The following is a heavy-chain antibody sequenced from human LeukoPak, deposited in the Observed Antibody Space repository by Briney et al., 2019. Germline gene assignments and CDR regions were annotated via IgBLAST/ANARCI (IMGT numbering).Heavy chain of an antibody. D-gene: IGHD3-22*01. V-gene: IGHV7-4-1*02. CDR3: ARGYDSSGYFSD. Sequence: ASVKVSCKASGYTFSSNANNWVRQAPGQGLEWMGWIDTNTGNPTYAQGFTGQFVFSLDTSVSTAYLQISSLKAEDTAEYFCARGYDSSGYFSDWGQGTLVTVSS. J-gene: IGHJ4*02. CDR2: IDTNTGNP. CDR1: GYTFSSNA.